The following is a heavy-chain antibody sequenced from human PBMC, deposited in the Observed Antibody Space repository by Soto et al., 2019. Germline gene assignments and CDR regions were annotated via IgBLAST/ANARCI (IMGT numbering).Heavy chain of an antibody. CDR2: IFYSGTT. Sequence: SETLSLTCTVSGDSISSADYYWSWIRQTPGKGLEWIGHIFYSGTTYYNPSPKSRLTISVDTSKNHFSLRLTSVTAADTAVYYCARDLWVEPELYYYGMDVWGQGTTVTVSS. V-gene: IGHV4-30-4*01. CDR3: ARDLWVEPELYYYGMDV. D-gene: IGHD1-1*01. J-gene: IGHJ6*02. CDR1: GDSISSADYY.